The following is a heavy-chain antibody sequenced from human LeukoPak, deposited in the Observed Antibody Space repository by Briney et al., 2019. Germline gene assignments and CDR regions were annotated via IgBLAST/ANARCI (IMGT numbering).Heavy chain of an antibody. CDR3: ATGRSIRYFDY. D-gene: IGHD3-9*01. Sequence: SETLSLTCTVCGDSIFSYYWNCIRQPPGQGLEWIGYIHYSGTTNYNPSLKSRVSISIDTSKSQFSLKLTSATAADTAIYYCATGRSIRYFDYWGQGTLLSVSS. J-gene: IGHJ4*02. CDR1: GDSIFSYY. CDR2: IHYSGTT. V-gene: IGHV4-59*08.